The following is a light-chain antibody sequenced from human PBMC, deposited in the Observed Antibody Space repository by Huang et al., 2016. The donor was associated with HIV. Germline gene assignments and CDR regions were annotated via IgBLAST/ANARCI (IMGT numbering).Light chain of an antibody. CDR1: EDISFL. V-gene: IGKV1-39*01. CDR2: AAS. J-gene: IGKJ2*01. Sequence: DIRLTQSPSYLSASVGDSVTMTCRASEDISFLLNWYQQKPGKAPKLLIYAASNLRRGVPSRFRGSRSGTDFTLTITSLEPEDFATYYCQQSHSNLYTVGQGTTLDI. CDR3: QQSHSNLYT.